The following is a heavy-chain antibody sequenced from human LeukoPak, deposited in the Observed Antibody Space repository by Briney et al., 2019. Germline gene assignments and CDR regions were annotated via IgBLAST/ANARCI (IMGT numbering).Heavy chain of an antibody. D-gene: IGHD6-13*01. V-gene: IGHV1-18*04. Sequence: ASVKVSCKASGYTFTGYYMHWLRQAPGQGLEWMGWISAYNGNTNYAQNLQGRVTMTTDTSTSTAYMELRSLRSDDTAVYYCARDGGIAAAGTGDYWGQGTLVTVSS. CDR2: ISAYNGNT. J-gene: IGHJ4*02. CDR3: ARDGGIAAAGTGDY. CDR1: GYTFTGYY.